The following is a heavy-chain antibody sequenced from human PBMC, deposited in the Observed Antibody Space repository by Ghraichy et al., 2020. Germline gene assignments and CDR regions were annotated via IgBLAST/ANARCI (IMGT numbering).Heavy chain of an antibody. Sequence: SETLSLTCTVSGGSINSYHWNWIRQPPGKGLEWIGYISYSGSTKYNPSLKSRVTISVDTSKNQFSLTLTSVSAADTAVYYCARWGEVTATPYLYAFDVWGQGTMVTVSS. V-gene: IGHV4-59*01. CDR2: ISYSGST. CDR3: ARWGEVTATPYLYAFDV. D-gene: IGHD2-21*02. J-gene: IGHJ3*01. CDR1: GGSINSYH.